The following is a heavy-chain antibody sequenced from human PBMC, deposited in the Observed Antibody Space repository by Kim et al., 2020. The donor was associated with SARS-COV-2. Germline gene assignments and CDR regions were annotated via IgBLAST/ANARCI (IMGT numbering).Heavy chain of an antibody. CDR3: ARESDVAGNDY. V-gene: IGHV3-48*03. CDR2: I. Sequence: IHYADSVNGRFTISRDNAKNSLYLQMNSLRAEDTAVYYCARESDVAGNDYWGQGSLVTVSS. J-gene: IGHJ4*02. D-gene: IGHD6-19*01.